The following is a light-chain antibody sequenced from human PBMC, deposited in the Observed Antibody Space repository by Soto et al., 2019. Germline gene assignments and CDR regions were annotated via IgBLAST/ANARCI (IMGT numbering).Light chain of an antibody. Sequence: EIVMTQSPDTLSVSPGDRATLSCRASQTVSTNLAWYQQKPGQAPRLLIYGASTRATGVPDRFSGSGSRTEFTLTISSLQSEDFAVYYCQQYNSWPPSTFGQGTKVDIK. J-gene: IGKJ1*01. CDR2: GAS. V-gene: IGKV3-15*01. CDR3: QQYNSWPPST. CDR1: QTVSTN.